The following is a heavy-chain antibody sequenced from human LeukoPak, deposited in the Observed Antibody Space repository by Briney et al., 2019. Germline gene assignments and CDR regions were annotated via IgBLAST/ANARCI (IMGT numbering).Heavy chain of an antibody. J-gene: IGHJ6*03. CDR3: ARGGDFWSGYSRGYYMDV. D-gene: IGHD3-3*01. CDR2: ISGSGGST. Sequence: GGSLRLSCAASGFTFSSYAMSWVRQAPGKGLEWVSAISGSGGSTYYADSVKGRFTISRDNSKNTLSLQMNSLRAEDTAVYYCARGGDFWSGYSRGYYMDVWGKGTTVTVSS. V-gene: IGHV3-23*01. CDR1: GFTFSSYA.